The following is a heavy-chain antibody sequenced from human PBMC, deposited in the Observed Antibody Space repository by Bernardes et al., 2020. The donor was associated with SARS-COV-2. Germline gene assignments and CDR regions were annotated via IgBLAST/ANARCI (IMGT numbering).Heavy chain of an antibody. J-gene: IGHJ4*02. Sequence: SVQVSCKASADTFSSYTISWVRQAPGQGLQYMGRIIPTLDIASYAENFQDRVTFTADTSTSTAYMELGSLRSEDTAVYYCARVGSGSVFDYWGQGTLVTV. CDR3: ARVGSGSVFDY. V-gene: IGHV1-69*02. CDR2: IIPTLDIA. D-gene: IGHD3-10*01. CDR1: ADTFSSYT.